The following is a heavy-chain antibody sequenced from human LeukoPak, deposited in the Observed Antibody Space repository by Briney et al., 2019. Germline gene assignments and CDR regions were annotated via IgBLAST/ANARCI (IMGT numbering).Heavy chain of an antibody. Sequence: ASVKVSYKASGFTLTSSAMQCVRQARGQRLEWIGWIVVGSGSTNYAQKFQERVTITRDMSTNTAYMVLSSLRSEDTAVYYCAADPKGGDYYYYMDVWGKGTTVTVSS. CDR2: IVVGSGST. J-gene: IGHJ6*03. CDR1: GFTLTSSA. CDR3: AADPKGGDYYYYMDV. D-gene: IGHD3-16*01. V-gene: IGHV1-58*02.